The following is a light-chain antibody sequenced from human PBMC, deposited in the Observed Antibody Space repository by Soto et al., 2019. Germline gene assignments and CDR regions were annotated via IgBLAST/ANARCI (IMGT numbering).Light chain of an antibody. CDR2: KVS. J-gene: IGKJ1*01. Sequence: DVVMTQSPLSLAVTLGQSASISCRSTQSLLYSDGDTYLNWDHQRPGQSPRRLIHKVSKRGYGVPDRISGSGSGSDFTLEIRSVEAEDVGIYYCLKATHRPWTFGLGTKG. V-gene: IGKV2-30*01. CDR1: QSLLYSDGDTY. CDR3: LKATHRPWT.